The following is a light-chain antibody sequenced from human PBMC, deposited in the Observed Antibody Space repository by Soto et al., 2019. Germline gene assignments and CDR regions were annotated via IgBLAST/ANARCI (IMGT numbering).Light chain of an antibody. CDR1: SSDVGGYNY. J-gene: IGLJ2*01. CDR3: SSYTTSSTLHVV. V-gene: IGLV2-14*01. CDR2: DVS. Sequence: QSALTQPASVSGSPGQSITISCTGTSSDVGGYNYFSWYQQHPGKAPKLMIYDVSNRPSGVSNRFSGSKSGNTASLTISGLQAEDEADYYCSSYTTSSTLHVVFGGGTQLTV.